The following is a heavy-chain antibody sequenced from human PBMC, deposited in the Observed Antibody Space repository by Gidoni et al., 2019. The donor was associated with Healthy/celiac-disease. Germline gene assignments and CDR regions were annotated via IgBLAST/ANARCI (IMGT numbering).Heavy chain of an antibody. V-gene: IGHV3-33*01. J-gene: IGHJ4*02. Sequence: QVQLVESGGGVVQPGRSLRLSCEASGFTFSSYGMHWVRQAPGKGLEWVAVIWYDGRNKYYADSVKGRFTISRDNSKNTLYLQMNSLRAEDTAVYYCARDSQGNYFDYWGQGTLVTVSS. CDR3: ARDSQGNYFDY. CDR1: GFTFSSYG. CDR2: IWYDGRNK.